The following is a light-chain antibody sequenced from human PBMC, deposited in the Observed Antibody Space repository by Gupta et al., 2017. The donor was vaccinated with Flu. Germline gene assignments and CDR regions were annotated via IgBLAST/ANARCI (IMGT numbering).Light chain of an antibody. CDR2: DTN. CDR1: TSDVGTYKF. CDR3: CSYAGSNSWV. V-gene: IGLV2-23*01. J-gene: IGLJ3*02. Sequence: SALTQPASVSGAPGPSITISCTGTTSDVGTYKFVSWYQQQPGKAPKLLIYDTNERPAGIANRFSGSKAGNTASLTISGLQAEDEADYYCCSYAGSNSWVFGGGTKLTVL.